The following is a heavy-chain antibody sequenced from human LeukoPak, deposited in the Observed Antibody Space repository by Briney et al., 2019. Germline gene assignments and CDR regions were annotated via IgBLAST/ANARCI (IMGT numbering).Heavy chain of an antibody. CDR3: ARGHDFWSGYYDYYYYMDV. CDR2: IYTSGST. CDR1: GGSISSYY. Sequence: PSETLSLTCTVSGGSISSYYWSWIRQPAGKGLEWIGRIYTSGSTNYNPSLKSRVTMSVDTSKNQFSLKLSSVAAADTAVYYCARGHDFWSGYYDYYYYMDVWGKGTTVTVSS. D-gene: IGHD3-3*01. V-gene: IGHV4-4*07. J-gene: IGHJ6*03.